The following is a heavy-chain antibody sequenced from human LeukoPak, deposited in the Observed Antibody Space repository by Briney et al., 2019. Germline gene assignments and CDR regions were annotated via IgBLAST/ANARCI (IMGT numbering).Heavy chain of an antibody. CDR3: ARDLNYYYDSSGYYGDY. Sequence: GGSLRLSCAASGFTFSSYGMHWVRQAPGKGLEWVAVIWYDGSNKYYADSVKGRFTISRDNSKNTLYLQMNSLRAEDTAVYYCARDLNYYYDSSGYYGDYWGQGTLVTVSS. CDR2: IWYDGSNK. V-gene: IGHV3-33*01. CDR1: GFTFSSYG. J-gene: IGHJ4*02. D-gene: IGHD3-22*01.